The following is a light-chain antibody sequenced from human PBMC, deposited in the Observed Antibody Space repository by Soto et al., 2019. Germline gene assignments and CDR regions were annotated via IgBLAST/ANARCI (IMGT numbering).Light chain of an antibody. V-gene: IGKV3-15*01. J-gene: IGKJ1*01. CDR2: GAS. Sequence: EIVMTQSPATLSVSPGERAILSCRASQSVSSNLAWYQQKPGQAPRLLIYGASTRATGIPARYSGSGSGTDFTLTISSLQSEDLAVYYCQQYNKWPPLTFGQGTKVEIK. CDR1: QSVSSN. CDR3: QQYNKWPPLT.